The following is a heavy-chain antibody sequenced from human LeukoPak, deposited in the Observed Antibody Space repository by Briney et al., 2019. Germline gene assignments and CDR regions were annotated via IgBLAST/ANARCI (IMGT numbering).Heavy chain of an antibody. CDR1: GGSISSSSYY. J-gene: IGHJ5*02. CDR2: IYYSVST. CDR3: ARHVKGSGSNWFDL. D-gene: IGHD3-10*01. V-gene: IGHV4-39*01. Sequence: SETLSLTCTVSGGSISSSSYYWGWIRQPPGRGLEWIESIYYSVSTYYNPSLKSRLTISVDTSKNQFSLKLSSVTAADTAVYYCARHVKGSGSNWFDLWGQGTLVTVSS.